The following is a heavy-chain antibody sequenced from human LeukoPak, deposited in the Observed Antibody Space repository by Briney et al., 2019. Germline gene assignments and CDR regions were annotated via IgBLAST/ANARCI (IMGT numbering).Heavy chain of an antibody. Sequence: ASETLSLTCTVSGGSISSYYWSWIRQPPGKGLEWIGDIYYSGSTNYNPSLKSRVTISVDTSKNQFSLRLSSVTAADTAVYYSARLASGSYGPLTPFDYWGQGTLVAVSS. CDR1: GGSISSYY. J-gene: IGHJ4*02. CDR2: IYYSGST. V-gene: IGHV4-59*08. D-gene: IGHD1-26*01. CDR3: ARLASGSYGPLTPFDY.